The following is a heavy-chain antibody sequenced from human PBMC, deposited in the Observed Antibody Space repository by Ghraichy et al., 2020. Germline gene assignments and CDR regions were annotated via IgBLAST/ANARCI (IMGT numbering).Heavy chain of an antibody. CDR2: ISYNGNNK. Sequence: GGSLRLSCAASGFTFSSYAMHWVRQAPGKGLEWATVISYNGNNKYYADSVKGRFTISRDNSKNTIYLHMNSLRDEDTAVYYCARSWGGAHTDYWGQGTLVTVAS. CDR1: GFTFSSYA. V-gene: IGHV3-30-3*01. J-gene: IGHJ4*02. CDR3: ARSWGGAHTDY. D-gene: IGHD3-10*01.